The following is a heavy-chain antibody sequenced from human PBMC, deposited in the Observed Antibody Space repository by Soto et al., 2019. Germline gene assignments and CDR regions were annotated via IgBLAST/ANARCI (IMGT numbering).Heavy chain of an antibody. CDR1: GFNLGSYL. CDR2: INDYGTTI. J-gene: IGHJ4*02. D-gene: IGHD1-1*01. CDR3: ARGGLEPFDY. V-gene: IGHV3-74*01. Sequence: EVQLVESGGGLVQPGGSLRLSCAASGFNLGSYLMHRGRQAPGKGLVWVSRINDYGTTINYAESVEGRFTISRDDAKSEVYLQMNNLRAEDTAVYYCARGGLEPFDYWGQGALVTVSS.